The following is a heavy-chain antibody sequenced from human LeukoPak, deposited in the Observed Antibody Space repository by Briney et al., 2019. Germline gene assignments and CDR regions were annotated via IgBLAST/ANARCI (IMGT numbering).Heavy chain of an antibody. Sequence: SETLSLTCTVSGGSISSSSYYWGWIRQPPGKGLEWIGNIYYSGSTYYNPSLKSRVTISVDTSKNQFSLRLSSVTAADTAVYYCARLYGGKDYWGQGTLVTVSS. J-gene: IGHJ4*02. V-gene: IGHV4-39*01. CDR3: ARLYGGKDY. D-gene: IGHD3-16*01. CDR1: GGSISSSSYY. CDR2: IYYSGST.